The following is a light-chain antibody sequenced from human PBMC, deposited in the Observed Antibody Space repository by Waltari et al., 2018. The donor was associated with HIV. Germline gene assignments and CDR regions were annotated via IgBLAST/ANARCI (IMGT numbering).Light chain of an antibody. CDR1: SSDVGGYNL. Sequence: QSALTQPASVSGSPGQSITISCTGTSSDVGGYNLVSWYQQHPGKAPKLMMYDVSKRNSAVSHHFSGSKSGNAAPLTIYGLRAEDESDYYCCAYAGNTSDVIFGGGTKRTVL. CDR2: DVS. V-gene: IGLV2-23*02. CDR3: CAYAGNTSDVI. J-gene: IGLJ2*01.